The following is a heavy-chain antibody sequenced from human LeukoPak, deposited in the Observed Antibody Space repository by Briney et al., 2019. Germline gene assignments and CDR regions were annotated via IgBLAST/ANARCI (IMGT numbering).Heavy chain of an antibody. Sequence: GGSLRLSCAASGFTFSSYEMNWVRQAPGKGLEWVSYISSSGSTIYYADSVKGRFTISRDNAKNSLYLQVNSLRAEDTAVYYCATLGYYYDSSGYSRGALDYWGQGTLVTVSS. J-gene: IGHJ4*02. CDR3: ATLGYYYDSSGYSRGALDY. D-gene: IGHD3-22*01. CDR1: GFTFSSYE. V-gene: IGHV3-48*03. CDR2: ISSSGSTI.